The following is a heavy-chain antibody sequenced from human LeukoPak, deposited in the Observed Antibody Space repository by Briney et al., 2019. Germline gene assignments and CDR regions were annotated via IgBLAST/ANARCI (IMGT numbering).Heavy chain of an antibody. CDR1: GGSISSSSYY. CDR3: ARGKLRYFDWLSPAVWFDP. CDR2: IYYSGST. J-gene: IGHJ5*02. V-gene: IGHV4-39*07. D-gene: IGHD3-9*01. Sequence: PSETLSLTCTVSGGSISSSSYYWGWIRQPPGKGLEWIGSIYYSGSTYYNPSLKSRVTISVDTSKNQFSLKLSSVTAADTAVYYCARGKLRYFDWLSPAVWFDPWGQGTLVTVSS.